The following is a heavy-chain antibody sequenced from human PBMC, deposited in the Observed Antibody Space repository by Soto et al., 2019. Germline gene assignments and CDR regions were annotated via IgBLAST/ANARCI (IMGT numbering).Heavy chain of an antibody. J-gene: IGHJ6*02. Sequence: SGTLDIACTLSGGSVCSGRYAGNWIRQPPGKGLEWIGYIFYSGSTNYNPSLKSRATISVDTSKNQFSLKLSSVTAADTAVYYCARVGNWASRYYYGMDVWGQGTTVPV. V-gene: IGHV4-61*01. CDR2: IFYSGST. D-gene: IGHD7-27*01. CDR1: GGSVCSGRYA. CDR3: ARVGNWASRYYYGMDV.